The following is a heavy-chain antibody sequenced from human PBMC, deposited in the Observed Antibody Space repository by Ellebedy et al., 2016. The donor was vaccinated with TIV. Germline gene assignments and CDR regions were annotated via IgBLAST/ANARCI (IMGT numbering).Heavy chain of an antibody. V-gene: IGHV4-59*08. J-gene: IGHJ4*02. CDR1: GGSTNGYY. D-gene: IGHD2-15*01. Sequence: MPGGSLRLSCTVSGGSTNGYYWSWVRQPPGKGLDWIGYIYYSGSTNYNPSLKSRVTMSVDTSKNQISLKLRSVTAADTAVYYCARAHPSAYSLFDHWGQGTLVTVSS. CDR2: IYYSGST. CDR3: ARAHPSAYSLFDH.